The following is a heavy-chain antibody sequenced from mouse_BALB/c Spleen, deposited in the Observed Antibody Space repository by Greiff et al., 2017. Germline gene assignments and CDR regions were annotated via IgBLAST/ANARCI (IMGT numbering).Heavy chain of an antibody. CDR1: GYSITSDYA. D-gene: IGHD4-1*01. CDR3: ARGGTGGFAY. V-gene: IGHV3-2*02. CDR2: ISYSGST. J-gene: IGHJ3*01. Sequence: EVQLQQSGPGLVKPSQSLSLTCTVTGYSITSDYAWNWIRQFPGNKLEWMGYISYSGSTSYNPSLKSRISITRDTSKNQFFLQLNSVTTEDTATYYCARGGTGGFAYWGQGTLVTVSA.